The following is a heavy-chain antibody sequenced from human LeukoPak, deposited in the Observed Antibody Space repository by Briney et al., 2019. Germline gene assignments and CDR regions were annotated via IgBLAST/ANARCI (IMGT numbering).Heavy chain of an antibody. V-gene: IGHV1-69*04. Sequence: SVKVSCKASGGTFSSYAISWVRQAPGQGLEWTGRIIPILGIANYAQKFQGRVTITADKSTSTAYMELSSLRSEDTAVYYCARPALEMATIGAFDIWGQGTMVTVSS. D-gene: IGHD5-24*01. CDR3: ARPALEMATIGAFDI. J-gene: IGHJ3*02. CDR1: GGTFSSYA. CDR2: IIPILGIA.